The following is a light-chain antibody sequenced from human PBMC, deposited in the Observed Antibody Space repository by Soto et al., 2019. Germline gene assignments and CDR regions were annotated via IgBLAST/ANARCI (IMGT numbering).Light chain of an antibody. CDR3: QETYTTPLS. J-gene: IGKJ4*01. Sequence: DPQMTQSPSSLSASVGDRVTITCRASESINTYLNWYQQKPGQAPNLLIYAASNLQSGVPSRFSGSGSGTHFTLTINNLQPGDFATYYCQETYTTPLSFGGGTKVEIK. CDR1: ESINTY. V-gene: IGKV1-39*01. CDR2: AAS.